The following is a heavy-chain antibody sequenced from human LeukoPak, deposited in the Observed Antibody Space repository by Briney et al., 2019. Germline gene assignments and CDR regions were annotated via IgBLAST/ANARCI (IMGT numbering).Heavy chain of an antibody. V-gene: IGHV3-21*01. CDR3: ARTQSGSYGFDY. D-gene: IGHD1-26*01. CDR1: GFTFSTYS. J-gene: IGHJ4*02. CDR2: ISSSSSYI. Sequence: GGSLRLSCAASGFTFSTYSMNWVRQDPGKGLERVSSISSSSSYIYYADSVKGRFTISRDNAKNSLYLQMSSLRAENTAVYYCARTQSGSYGFDYWGQGTLVTVSS.